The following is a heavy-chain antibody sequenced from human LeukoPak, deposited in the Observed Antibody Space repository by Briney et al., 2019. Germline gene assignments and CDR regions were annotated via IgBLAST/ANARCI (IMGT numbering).Heavy chain of an antibody. CDR1: GGSFSGYY. CDR2: INHSGST. D-gene: IGHD1-14*01. CDR3: ARSLNHAFDI. J-gene: IGHJ3*02. Sequence: SETLSLTCAVYGGSFSGYYWSWIRQPPGKGLEWIGEINHSGSTNYNPPLKSRVTISVDTSKNQFSLKLSSVTAADTAVYYCARSLNHAFDIWGQGTMVTVSS. V-gene: IGHV4-34*01.